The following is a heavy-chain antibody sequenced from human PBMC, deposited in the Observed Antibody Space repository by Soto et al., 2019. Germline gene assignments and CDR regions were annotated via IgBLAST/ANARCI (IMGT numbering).Heavy chain of an antibody. Sequence: VSLRLSCAASGFTFRSFTMNWVRQAPGKGLEWVSTISSNSAYIYYTDALRGRFTISRDNAKNSPHLQMNSLRAEDTAVYYCTRDASRDSSARGWFDPWGPGTLVTVSS. V-gene: IGHV3-21*01. CDR3: TRDASRDSSARGWFDP. CDR1: GFTFRSFT. D-gene: IGHD6-13*01. CDR2: ISSNSAYI. J-gene: IGHJ5*02.